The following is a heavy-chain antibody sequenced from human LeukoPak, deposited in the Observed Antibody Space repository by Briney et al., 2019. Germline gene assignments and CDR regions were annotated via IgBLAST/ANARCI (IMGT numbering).Heavy chain of an antibody. V-gene: IGHV3-9*01. CDR3: AKDLNRVTLTGMAPGRGIDY. CDR1: GFTFDDYA. CDR2: ISWNSGSI. J-gene: IGHJ4*02. Sequence: GGSLRLSCVASGFTFDDYAMHWVRQAPGKGLEWVSGISWNSGSIGYADSVKGRFTISRDNAKNSLYLQMNSLRAEDTALYYCAKDLNRVTLTGMAPGRGIDYWGQGVLVTVSS. D-gene: IGHD3-22*01.